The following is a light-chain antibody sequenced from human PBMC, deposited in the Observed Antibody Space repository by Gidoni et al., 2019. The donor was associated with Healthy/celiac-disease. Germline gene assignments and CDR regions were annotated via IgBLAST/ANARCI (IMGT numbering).Light chain of an antibody. CDR2: AAS. J-gene: IGKJ1*01. CDR1: QGISSY. V-gene: IGKV1-9*01. CDR3: QQLNSYLWT. Sequence: DIQLTQSPSFLSASVGDRVTITCRASQGISSYLAWYQQKPGKAPKLLIYAASTLQSGVPSRFSGSGSGTEFTLTICSLQPEDFATYYCQQLNSYLWTFGQGTKVEIK.